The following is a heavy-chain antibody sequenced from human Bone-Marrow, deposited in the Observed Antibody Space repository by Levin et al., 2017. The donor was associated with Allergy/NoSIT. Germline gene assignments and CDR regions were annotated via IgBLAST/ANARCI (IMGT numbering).Heavy chain of an antibody. CDR2: IYSGGST. CDR3: VRGGSMVTSDY. V-gene: IGHV3-53*01. CDR1: GFTVSRNY. D-gene: IGHD4/OR15-4a*01. Sequence: GGSLRLSCAASGFTVSRNYMSWVRQAPGKGLEWVSVIYSGGSTYYADSVKGRFTISRDNSKNTLYLQMNSLRAEDTAVYYCVRGGSMVTSDYWGQGTLVTVSS. J-gene: IGHJ4*02.